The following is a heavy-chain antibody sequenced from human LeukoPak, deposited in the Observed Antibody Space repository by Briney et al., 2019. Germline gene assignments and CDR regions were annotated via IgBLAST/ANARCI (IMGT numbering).Heavy chain of an antibody. Sequence: ASVKVSCKASGYTFTGYYMHWVRQAPGQGLEWMGWIYPNSGVTNYAQKFQGRVIMTRGTSISTAYVELSSLRSDDTAVYYCARNGISVAGYDYWGQGTLVTVSS. D-gene: IGHD6-19*01. CDR1: GYTFTGYY. V-gene: IGHV1-2*02. J-gene: IGHJ4*02. CDR3: ARNGISVAGYDY. CDR2: IYPNSGVT.